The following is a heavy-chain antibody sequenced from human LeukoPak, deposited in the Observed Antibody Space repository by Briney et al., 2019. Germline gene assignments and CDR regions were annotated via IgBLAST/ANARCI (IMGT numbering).Heavy chain of an antibody. V-gene: IGHV3-20*04. CDR3: ARDRAAGAYPWYFDY. CDR1: GFTFDDYG. CDR2: INWNGGST. J-gene: IGHJ4*02. Sequence: GGSLRLSCAASGFTFDDYGMSWVRHAPGKGLEWVSGINWNGGSTGYADSVKGRFTISRDNAKNSLYLQMNSLRAEDTAVYYCARDRAAGAYPWYFDYWGQGTLVTVSS. D-gene: IGHD3-16*01.